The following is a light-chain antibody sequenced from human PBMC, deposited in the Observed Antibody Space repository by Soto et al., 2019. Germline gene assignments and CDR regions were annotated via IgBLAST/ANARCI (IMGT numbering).Light chain of an antibody. J-gene: IGKJ4*01. V-gene: IGKV3-11*01. CDR1: QSVSSS. CDR3: QQYDAWPLT. Sequence: EIVLTQSPATLSLSPGGRATLSCRASQSVSSSLAWYQHKPGQAPRLLIYDASNRATGIPARFSGRGSGTEFTLTISSLEPEDFAVYYCQQYDAWPLTFGGGTKVEIK. CDR2: DAS.